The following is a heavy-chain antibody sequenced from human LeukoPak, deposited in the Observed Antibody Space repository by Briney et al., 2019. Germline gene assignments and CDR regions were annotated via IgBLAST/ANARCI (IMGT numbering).Heavy chain of an antibody. CDR2: IRNKANNYAT. CDR1: GFTFSVSA. J-gene: IGHJ4*02. Sequence: GGSLRLSCAASGFTFSVSAMYWVRQASGKGLEWVGRIRNKANNYATAYAASLKGRFTISRDDSKNSAYLQMNSLETEDTAMYYCTYTSSSGVVYWGQGTLVTVSS. D-gene: IGHD6-6*01. CDR3: TYTSSSGVVY. V-gene: IGHV3-73*01.